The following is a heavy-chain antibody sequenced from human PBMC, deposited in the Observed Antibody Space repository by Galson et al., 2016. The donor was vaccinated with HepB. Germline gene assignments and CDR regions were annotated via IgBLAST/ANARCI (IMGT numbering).Heavy chain of an antibody. D-gene: IGHD6-6*01. J-gene: IGHJ4*02. V-gene: IGHV4-59*01. Sequence: SETLSLTCTVSGTSITSYYWSWIRQAPGKGLEWIGHTHYRESNDYNPSLKSRAITSVDTSKSQFSLKLSSETAADTAVYYCARYVRGSRSSKFGYWGQGTLVTVSS. CDR3: ARYVRGSRSSKFGY. CDR2: THYRESN. CDR1: GTSITSYY.